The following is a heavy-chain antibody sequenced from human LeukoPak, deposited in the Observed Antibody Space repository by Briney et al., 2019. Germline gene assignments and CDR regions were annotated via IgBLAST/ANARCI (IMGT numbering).Heavy chain of an antibody. J-gene: IGHJ6*03. CDR3: ARGRTYYYDSSGDETGYMDV. D-gene: IGHD3-22*01. V-gene: IGHV1-46*01. CDR1: GYTFTSYY. CDR2: INPSGGGT. Sequence: GASVKVSCKASGYTFTSYYMHWVRQAPGQGLEWMGIINPSGGGTSYAQKFQGRVTMTRDTSTSTVYMELSSLRSEDTAVYYCARGRTYYYDSSGDETGYMDVWGKGTTVTISS.